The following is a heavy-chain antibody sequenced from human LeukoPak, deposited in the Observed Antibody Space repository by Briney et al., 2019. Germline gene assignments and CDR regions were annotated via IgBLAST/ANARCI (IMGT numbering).Heavy chain of an antibody. CDR1: GFTFSSYS. V-gene: IGHV3-21*01. J-gene: IGHJ4*02. Sequence: TGGSLRLSCAASGFTFSSYSMNWVRQAPGKRLEWVSSISSSSSYIYYADSVKGRFTISRDNAKNSLYLQMNSLRAEDTAVYYCARDRGSGSFDYWGQGTLVTVSS. CDR2: ISSSSSYI. CDR3: ARDRGSGSFDY. D-gene: IGHD3-10*01.